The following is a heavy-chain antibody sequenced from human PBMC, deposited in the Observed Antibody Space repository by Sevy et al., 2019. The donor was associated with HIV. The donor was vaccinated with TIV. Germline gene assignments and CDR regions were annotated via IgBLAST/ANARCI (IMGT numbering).Heavy chain of an antibody. CDR3: AKGPSGEWLLSAVDI. J-gene: IGHJ3*02. CDR1: GFFVSENF. V-gene: IGHV3-53*01. Sequence: GGSLRLSCALSGFFVSENFMTWVRQAPGQGLDWVSSIKTGSETYYADSVKGRLTISRDNSKNTLYLQMNSLRAEDTAVYYCAKGPSGEWLLSAVDIWGQGTMVTVSS. D-gene: IGHD3-3*01. CDR2: IKTGSET.